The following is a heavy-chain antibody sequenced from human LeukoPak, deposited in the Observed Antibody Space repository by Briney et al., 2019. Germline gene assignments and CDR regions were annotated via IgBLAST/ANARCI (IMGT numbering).Heavy chain of an antibody. CDR3: AKSWSGDQDFFDY. D-gene: IGHD4-17*01. V-gene: IGHV3-64*04. CDR1: GFTFISYS. Sequence: GGSLRLSCSASGFTFISYSMYWVRQAPGKGLEYVSAISSHGGSTYYADSVKGRFTISRDNSKNTLYLQMNSLRAEDTAVYYCAKSWSGDQDFFDYWGQGTLVTVSS. CDR2: ISSHGGST. J-gene: IGHJ4*02.